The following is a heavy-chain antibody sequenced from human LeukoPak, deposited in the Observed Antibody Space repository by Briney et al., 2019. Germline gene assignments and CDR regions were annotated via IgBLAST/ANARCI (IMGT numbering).Heavy chain of an antibody. CDR3: ARGAYYYDSSGFDY. V-gene: IGHV1-69*04. Sequence: ASVKVSCKASGGTFSSYAISWVRQAPGQGLEWMGRIIPILGIANYAQKFQGRVTITADKSTSTAYMELSSLRSEDTAVYYCARGAYYYDSSGFDYWGQGTLVTVSS. CDR1: GGTFSSYA. J-gene: IGHJ4*02. CDR2: IIPILGIA. D-gene: IGHD3-22*01.